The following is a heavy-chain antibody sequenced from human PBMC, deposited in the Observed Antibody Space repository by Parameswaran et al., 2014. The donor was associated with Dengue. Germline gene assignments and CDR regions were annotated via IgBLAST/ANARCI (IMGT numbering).Heavy chain of an antibody. J-gene: IGHJ4*02. D-gene: IGHD5-18*01. V-gene: IGHV1-69*01. Sequence: WVRQAPGQGLEWMGRIIPLFGTAIYAQNFQDRVSITADESTSTAYMELSSLRSEDTAVYYCARDPGAYNYGYRGLTYYFDYWGQGTLVTVSS. CDR2: IIPLFGTA. CDR3: ARDPGAYNYGYRGLTYYFDY.